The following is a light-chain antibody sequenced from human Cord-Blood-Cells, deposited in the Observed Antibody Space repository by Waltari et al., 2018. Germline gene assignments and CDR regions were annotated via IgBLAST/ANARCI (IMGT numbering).Light chain of an antibody. V-gene: IGLV2-8*01. J-gene: IGLJ2*01. CDR1: SSAVGGYNY. CDR2: EVS. CDR3: SSYAGSNVL. Sequence: QSALTQPPSASGSPGQSVTISCTGTSSAVGGYNYVSWYQQHPGKAPKPMIYEVSKRPSGVRDRFSGSKSGNTASLTVSGLQAEDEAYYYCSSYAGSNVLFGGGTKLTVL.